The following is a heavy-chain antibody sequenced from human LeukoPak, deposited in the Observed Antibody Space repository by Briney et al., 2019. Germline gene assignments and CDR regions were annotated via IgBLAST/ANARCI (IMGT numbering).Heavy chain of an antibody. D-gene: IGHD3-22*01. V-gene: IGHV4-39*01. CDR2: IYYSGST. J-gene: IGHJ4*02. Sequence: SETLSLTCSVSGDSISSSSSYWGWIRQPPGKGLEWIGSIYYSGSTYYNTSLKSRVTISVDTSKNQFSLKLNSVTAADTAVYYCARGRYYYDSSGYYSDYWGQGTLVTVSS. CDR3: ARGRYYYDSSGYYSDY. CDR1: GDSISSSSSY.